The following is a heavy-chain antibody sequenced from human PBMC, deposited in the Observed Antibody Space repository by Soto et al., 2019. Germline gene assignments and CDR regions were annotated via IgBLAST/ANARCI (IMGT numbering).Heavy chain of an antibody. D-gene: IGHD5-18*01. V-gene: IGHV3-30-3*01. CDR1: GFTFSSYA. Sequence: SLRLSCAASGFTFSSYAMHWVRQAPGKGLEWVAVISYDGSNKYYADSVKGRFTISRDNSKNTLYLQMNSLRAEDTAVYYCARDLPSPYSYGPNYYYYGMDVWGQGTTVTVSS. CDR3: ARDLPSPYSYGPNYYYYGMDV. J-gene: IGHJ6*02. CDR2: ISYDGSNK.